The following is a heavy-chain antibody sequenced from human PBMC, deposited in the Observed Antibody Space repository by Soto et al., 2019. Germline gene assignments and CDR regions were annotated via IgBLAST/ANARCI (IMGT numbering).Heavy chain of an antibody. D-gene: IGHD6-19*01. J-gene: IGHJ4*02. V-gene: IGHV1-18*01. CDR2: ISPNNGNT. CDR3: ARESLSSGWHLY. Sequence: GQGPEWMGWISPNNGNTNYAQKLQGRVTMTTDTSTTTAYMELRSLRSDDTAVYYCARESLSSGWHLYWGQGPLVTVYS.